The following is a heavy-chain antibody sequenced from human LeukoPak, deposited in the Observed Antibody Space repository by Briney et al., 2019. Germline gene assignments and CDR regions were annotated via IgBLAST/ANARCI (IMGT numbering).Heavy chain of an antibody. Sequence: PGGSLRLSCAASGFTFSSYAMHWVRQAPGKGLEWVAVISYDGSNKYYADSVKGRFTISRDNSKNTLYLQMNSLRAEDTAVYYSASGAILPSFDYWGQGTLVTVSS. CDR1: GFTFSSYA. J-gene: IGHJ4*02. CDR3: ASGAILPSFDY. CDR2: ISYDGSNK. D-gene: IGHD1-26*01. V-gene: IGHV3-30*04.